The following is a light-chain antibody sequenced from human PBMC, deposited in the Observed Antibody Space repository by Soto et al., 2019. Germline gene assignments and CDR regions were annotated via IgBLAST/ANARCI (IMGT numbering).Light chain of an antibody. V-gene: IGKV1-39*01. CDR1: QSIRRY. CDR3: PQSYSTMWT. J-gene: IGKJ1*01. Sequence: DIQMTQSPSSLSASVGDSVTITSRSSQSIRRYLNWYQQKRGKAPNLXIYAASSLQSGVPSRFRCSGAGADCTRTISSLQPEDVETDYCPQSYSTMWTFGQGTKVDIK. CDR2: AAS.